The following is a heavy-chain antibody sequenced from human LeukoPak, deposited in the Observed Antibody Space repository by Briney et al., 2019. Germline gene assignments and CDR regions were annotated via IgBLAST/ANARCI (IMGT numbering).Heavy chain of an antibody. Sequence: GQSLKSSCKGSGYSFTSYWIGWVRQMPGQGLEWMGIIYPGDSDTRYSPSFQGQVIISADKSISTAYLQWSSLKASDTAMYYCARRAQLGNFDYWGQGTLVTVSS. CDR3: ARRAQLGNFDY. CDR2: IYPGDSDT. CDR1: GYSFTSYW. V-gene: IGHV5-51*01. J-gene: IGHJ4*02. D-gene: IGHD1-1*01.